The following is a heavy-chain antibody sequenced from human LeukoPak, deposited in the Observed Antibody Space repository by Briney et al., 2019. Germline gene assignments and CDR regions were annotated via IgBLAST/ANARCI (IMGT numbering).Heavy chain of an antibody. CDR2: INPNSGGT. CDR1: GYTFTGYY. J-gene: IGHJ4*02. D-gene: IGHD1-26*01. Sequence: ASVKVSCKASGYTFTGYYMHWVRQAPGQGLEWMGRINPNSGGTSYAQKFQGRVTMTRDTSISTAYMELSRLRSDDTAVYYCARIDPSIVGAKAGGYWGQGTLVTVSS. V-gene: IGHV1-2*06. CDR3: ARIDPSIVGAKAGGY.